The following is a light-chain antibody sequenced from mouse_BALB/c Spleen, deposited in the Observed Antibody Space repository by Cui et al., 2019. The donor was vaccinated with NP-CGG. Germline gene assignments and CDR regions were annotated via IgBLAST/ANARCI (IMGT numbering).Light chain of an antibody. J-gene: IGLJ1*01. V-gene: IGLV1*01. CDR2: GTN. CDR3: ALWYSNHWV. Sequence: QAVVTQEPALTTSPGETVTLTCRSSTGAVTTSNYAKWVQEKPEHLVTGLIGGTNDRAPGVPARFSGSLIGDKAALTITGAQTEDEAIYFCALWYSNHWVFGGGTKLTVL. CDR1: TGAVTTSNY.